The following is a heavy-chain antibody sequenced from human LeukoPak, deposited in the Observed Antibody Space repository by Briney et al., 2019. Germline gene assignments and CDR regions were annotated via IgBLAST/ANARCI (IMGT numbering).Heavy chain of an antibody. CDR2: IYPGDSDT. V-gene: IGHV5-51*01. J-gene: IGHJ4*02. CDR3: ARHARRPHMAVADFDY. Sequence: GESLKISCKGSGYSFTSYWIGWVRQMPGKGLEWMGIIYPGDSDTRYSPSFQGQVTISADKSISTAYLQWSSLKASDTAMYYCARHARRPHMAVADFDYWGQGTLVTVSS. D-gene: IGHD6-19*01. CDR1: GYSFTSYW.